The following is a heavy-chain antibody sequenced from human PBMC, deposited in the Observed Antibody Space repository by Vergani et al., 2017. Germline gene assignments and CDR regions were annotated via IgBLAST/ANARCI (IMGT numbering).Heavy chain of an antibody. CDR2: INPSGGST. CDR1: GYTFTNYY. V-gene: IGHV1-46*03. J-gene: IGHJ4*02. Sequence: QVLLVQSGAEVKKPGASVRVSCKTSGYTFTNYYIHWVRQAPGQGLGWMGIINPSGGSTTYAQQFQGRLTMTRDTSTITVYMDLSNLRSEDTAVYYCARPHGNILPPDPRRLYYWGQGTLVTVSS. CDR3: ARPHGNILPPDPRRLYY. D-gene: IGHD1-14*01.